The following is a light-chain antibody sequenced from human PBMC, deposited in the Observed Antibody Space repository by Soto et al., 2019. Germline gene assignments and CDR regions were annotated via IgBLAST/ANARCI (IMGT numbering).Light chain of an antibody. CDR2: EVS. CDR1: QNLLYSDGKTY. V-gene: IGKV2D-29*01. CDR3: MQSPHLPRLT. Sequence: DVVMTQTPLSLSVTPGQPASISCKSSQNLLYSDGKTYLYWYLQKPGQPPQLLIYEVSKRFSGVPDSFSGSDSGTDFALRISRVEAEDVVFYYCMQSPHLPRLTFGGGTKVEIK. J-gene: IGKJ4*01.